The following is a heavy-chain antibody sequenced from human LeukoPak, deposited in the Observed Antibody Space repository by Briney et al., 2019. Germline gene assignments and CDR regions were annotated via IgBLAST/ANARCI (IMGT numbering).Heavy chain of an antibody. CDR3: ARDNSVGETAWWFDP. CDR1: GGTFSSYS. Sequence: SVKVSCKASGGTFSSYSINWVRQAPGQGLDWMGGIIPIFGIANYAQKFQGRVTIIADKSTSTAYMELSSLRSEDTAVYYCARDNSVGETAWWFDPWGQGTLVTVSS. CDR2: IIPIFGIA. D-gene: IGHD1-26*01. J-gene: IGHJ5*02. V-gene: IGHV1-69*10.